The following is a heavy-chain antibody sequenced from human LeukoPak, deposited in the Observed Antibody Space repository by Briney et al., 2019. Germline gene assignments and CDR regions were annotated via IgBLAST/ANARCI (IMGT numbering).Heavy chain of an antibody. Sequence: SQTLSLTCTVSGGSISSDDYFWTWIRQPPGKGREWIGYIYYTGSTYYNPSLKSRVSMSLDMSENQFSLRLNSVTAADTAVYYCARVYYYDSSGFYFAYWGQGTLVTVSS. CDR2: IYYTGST. CDR3: ARVYYYDSSGFYFAY. J-gene: IGHJ4*02. D-gene: IGHD3-22*01. V-gene: IGHV4-30-4*01. CDR1: GGSISSDDYF.